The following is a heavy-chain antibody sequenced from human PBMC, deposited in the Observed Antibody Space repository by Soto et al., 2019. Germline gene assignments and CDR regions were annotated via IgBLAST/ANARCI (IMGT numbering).Heavy chain of an antibody. CDR2: IVVGSGNT. CDR1: GFTFTSSA. V-gene: IGHV1-58*01. D-gene: IGHD7-27*01. CDR3: AAPGVLGMLTSRAFEI. Sequence: SVQVSCKASGFTFTSSAVQWVRQARGQRLEWIGWIVVGSGNTNYAQKFQERVTITRDMSTSTAYMELSSLRSEDTAVYYCAAPGVLGMLTSRAFEIWGQGTMVTVSS. J-gene: IGHJ3*02.